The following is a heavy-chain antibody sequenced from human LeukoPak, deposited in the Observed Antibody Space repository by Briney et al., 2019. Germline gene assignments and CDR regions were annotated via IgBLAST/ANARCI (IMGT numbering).Heavy chain of an antibody. J-gene: IGHJ4*02. V-gene: IGHV3-15*01. D-gene: IGHD1-1*01. CDR3: AKDIRRSAAAWN. Sequence: GGSLRLSCAASGFTFSNAWMSWVRQAPGKGLEWVGRIRSKTDGGTTDYAVSVQGRFTISRDDSKNTLYLQMSSLKTEDTAVYYCAKDIRRSAAAWNWGQGTLVTVSS. CDR2: IRSKTDGGTT. CDR1: GFTFSNAW.